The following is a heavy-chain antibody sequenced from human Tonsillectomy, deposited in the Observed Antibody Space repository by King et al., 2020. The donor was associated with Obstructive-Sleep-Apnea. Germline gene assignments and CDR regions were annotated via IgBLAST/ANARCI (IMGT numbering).Heavy chain of an antibody. CDR2: IYWDDDK. J-gene: IGHJ4*02. V-gene: IGHV2-5*02. Sequence: ITLKESGPTLMKPTQTLTLTCTFSGFSLSTSGVGVGWIRQPPGKALEWLALIYWDDDKFYSPSLKSRLTITKDTSKNQVVLTMTNMDPVDTATYYCAHRRLSGSLTSFDYWGQGTLITVSS. D-gene: IGHD6-19*01. CDR1: GFSLSTSGVG. CDR3: AHRRLSGSLTSFDY.